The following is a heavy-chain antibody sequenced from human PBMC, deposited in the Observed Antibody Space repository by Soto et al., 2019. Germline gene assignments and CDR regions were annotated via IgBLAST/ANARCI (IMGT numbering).Heavy chain of an antibody. CDR1: GDSVSSNSAA. CDR2: TYYRSKWYN. V-gene: IGHV6-1*01. D-gene: IGHD2-15*01. Sequence: PSQTLSLTCAISGDSVSSNSAAWNWIRQSPSRGLEWLGRTYYRSKWYNDHAVSVKSRITINPDTSKNQFSLQLNSVTPGDTAVYYCARDLGCGGSCYWGYYYYGMDVWGQGTTVTVSS. J-gene: IGHJ6*02. CDR3: ARDLGCGGSCYWGYYYYGMDV.